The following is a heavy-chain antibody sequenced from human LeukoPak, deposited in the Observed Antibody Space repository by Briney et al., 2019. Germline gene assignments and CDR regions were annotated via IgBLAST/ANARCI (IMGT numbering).Heavy chain of an antibody. D-gene: IGHD6-13*01. Sequence: ASVKVSCKSSGYTFTSYGINWVRQAPGQGPEWVRWISGHNANTNYGRKFQGRVTMTTDTSTSTAYMELRSLTFDDTAIYYCARTSYSSTWHSDYWGQGTLVAVSS. CDR1: GYTFTSYG. V-gene: IGHV1-18*01. J-gene: IGHJ4*02. CDR3: ARTSYSSTWHSDY. CDR2: ISGHNANT.